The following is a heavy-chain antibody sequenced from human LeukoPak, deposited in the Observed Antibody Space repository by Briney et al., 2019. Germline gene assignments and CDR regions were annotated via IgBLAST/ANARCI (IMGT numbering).Heavy chain of an antibody. CDR3: ARVRVGATAKGHYSDY. V-gene: IGHV3-64*01. CDR1: GFTFSNYA. J-gene: IGHJ4*02. CDR2: ISSNGGNI. Sequence: PGGSLRLSCAASGFTFSNYAIHWVRQAPGKGLESVSVISSNGGNIYHANSVKGRFTISRDNSKNTVYLQMGSLRPEDMAVYYCARVRVGATAKGHYSDYWGQGTLVTVSS. D-gene: IGHD1-26*01.